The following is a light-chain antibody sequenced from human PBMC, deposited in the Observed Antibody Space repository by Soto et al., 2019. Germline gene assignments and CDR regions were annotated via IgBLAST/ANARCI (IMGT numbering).Light chain of an antibody. CDR2: KAS. CDR1: QSISSW. Sequence: DIQMTQSPSTLSASVGDRVTITCRASQSISSWLAWDQQKPGKAPKLLIYKASSLETGVPSRFSGSGSGTEFTVTISSLQPDDFATYYCQHYSGYSSFGQGTKAEIK. J-gene: IGKJ1*01. V-gene: IGKV1-5*03. CDR3: QHYSGYSS.